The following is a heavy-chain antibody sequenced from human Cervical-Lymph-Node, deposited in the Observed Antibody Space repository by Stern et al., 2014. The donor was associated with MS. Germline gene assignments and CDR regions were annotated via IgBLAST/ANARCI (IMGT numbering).Heavy chain of an antibody. D-gene: IGHD6-19*01. Sequence: QVQLVQSGAEVKKPGSSVKVSCKVSGGTFVSHSISWVRQAPGQGLQGMGGIIPLFETPHFARRFQGRVTITTDDATNTAYMELSFLRYEDTGVYYCARGPVSAVSGMDVWGQGTMVTVSS. J-gene: IGHJ6*02. V-gene: IGHV1-69*01. CDR2: IIPLFETP. CDR1: GGTFVSHS. CDR3: ARGPVSAVSGMDV.